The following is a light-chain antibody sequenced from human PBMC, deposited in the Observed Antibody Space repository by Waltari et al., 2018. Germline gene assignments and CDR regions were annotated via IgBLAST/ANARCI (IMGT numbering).Light chain of an antibody. CDR3: AAWDDSLSGWV. CDR2: RNN. V-gene: IGLV1-47*01. J-gene: IGLJ3*02. CDR1: HSNIPTTF. Sequence: QSVLTQPPSASGTPGPTATSPCSGRHSNIPTTFVCWYHPVPGTAPTPPLYRNNQRPSGVPDRFSGSKSGTSASLAISGLRSEDEADYYCAAWDDSLSGWVFGGGTKLTVL.